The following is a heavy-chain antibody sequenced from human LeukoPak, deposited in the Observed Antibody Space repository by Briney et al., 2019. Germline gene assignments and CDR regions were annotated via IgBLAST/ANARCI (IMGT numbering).Heavy chain of an antibody. CDR3: AIVMSSGWYGDAFDI. V-gene: IGHV5-51*01. J-gene: IGHJ3*02. CDR1: GYSFTSYW. Sequence: GESLKISCKGSGYSFTSYWIGWVRQMPGKGLEWMGIIYPDDSDTRYSPSFQGQVTISADKSISTAYLQWSSLKASDTAMYYCAIVMSSGWYGDAFDIWGQGTMVTVSS. CDR2: IYPDDSDT. D-gene: IGHD6-19*01.